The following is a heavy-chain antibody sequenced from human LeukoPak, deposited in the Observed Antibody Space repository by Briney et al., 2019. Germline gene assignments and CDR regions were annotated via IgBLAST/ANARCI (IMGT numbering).Heavy chain of an antibody. D-gene: IGHD3-22*01. CDR2: IYYSGST. V-gene: IGHV4-30-4*01. CDR1: GGSISSGDYY. Sequence: SETLSLTCTVSGGSISSGDYYWSWIRQPPGKGLEWIGYIYYSGSTYYNPSLKSRVTISVDTSKNQFSLKLSSVTAADTAVYYCARAPIVAGPTDYWGQGTLVTVFS. CDR3: ARAPIVAGPTDY. J-gene: IGHJ4*02.